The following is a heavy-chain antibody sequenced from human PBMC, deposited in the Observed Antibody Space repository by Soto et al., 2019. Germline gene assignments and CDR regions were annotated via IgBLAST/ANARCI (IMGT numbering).Heavy chain of an antibody. CDR2: ISAYNGNT. V-gene: IGHV1-18*01. J-gene: IGHJ4*02. CDR1: GYAFTSYG. D-gene: IGHD3-22*01. Sequence: ASVKVSCKASGYAFTSYGISWVQQAPGQGLEWMGWISAYNGNTNYAQKLQGRVTMTTDTSTSTAYMELRSLRSDDTAVYYCARDRDWAKYYYDSSGYYYFDYWGQGTLVTVSS. CDR3: ARDRDWAKYYYDSSGYYYFDY.